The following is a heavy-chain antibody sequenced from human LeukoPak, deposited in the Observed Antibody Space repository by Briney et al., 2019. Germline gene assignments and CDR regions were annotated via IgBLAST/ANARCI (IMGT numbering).Heavy chain of an antibody. D-gene: IGHD3-10*01. Sequence: SETLSLTCAVYGGSFSGYYWSWIRQPPGKGLEWIREINHSGSTNYNPSLKSRVTISVDTSKNQFSLKLSSVTAADTAVYYCARGGSRYYDSGSYYHQYFQHWGQGTLVTVSS. CDR1: GGSFSGYY. J-gene: IGHJ1*01. CDR2: INHSGST. CDR3: ARGGSRYYDSGSYYHQYFQH. V-gene: IGHV4-34*01.